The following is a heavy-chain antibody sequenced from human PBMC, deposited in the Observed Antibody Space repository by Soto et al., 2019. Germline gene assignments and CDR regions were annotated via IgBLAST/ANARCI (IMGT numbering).Heavy chain of an antibody. J-gene: IGHJ4*02. CDR1: GFTFSSYA. V-gene: IGHV3-23*01. Sequence: EVQLLESGGGLVQPGGSLRLYCAASGFTFSSYAMSWVRQAPGKGLEWVSAISGSGGSTYYADSVKGRFTISRDNSKNTLYLQMNSLRADDTAVYYCAKGGSYDSSGYYCFDYWGQGTLVTVSS. D-gene: IGHD3-22*01. CDR2: ISGSGGST. CDR3: AKGGSYDSSGYYCFDY.